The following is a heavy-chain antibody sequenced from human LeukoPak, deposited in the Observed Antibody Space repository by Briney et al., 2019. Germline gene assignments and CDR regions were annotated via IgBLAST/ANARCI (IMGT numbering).Heavy chain of an antibody. CDR2: IWYDGSNK. D-gene: IGHD2-15*01. J-gene: IGHJ6*02. CDR3: ARDLQGYCSGGSCFYYYYGMDV. V-gene: IGHV3-33*01. CDR1: GFTFSSYG. Sequence: PGRSLRLSCAASGFTFSSYGMHWVRQAPGKGLEGVAVIWYDGSNKYYADSVKGRFTISRDNSKNTLYLQMNSLRAEDTAVYYCARDLQGYCSGGSCFYYYYGMDVWGQGTTVTVSS.